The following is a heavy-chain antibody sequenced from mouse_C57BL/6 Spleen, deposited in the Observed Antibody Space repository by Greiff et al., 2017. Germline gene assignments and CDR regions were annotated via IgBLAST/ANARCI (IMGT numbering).Heavy chain of an antibody. J-gene: IGHJ2*01. CDR3: ARQGTGYYFDY. V-gene: IGHV5-12*01. CDR1: GFTFSDYY. CDR2: ISNGGGST. D-gene: IGHD4-1*01. Sequence: EVKLVESGGGLVQPGGSLKLSCAASGFTFSDYYMYWVRQTPEKRLEWVAYISNGGGSTYYPDTVKGRFTISRDNAKNTLYLQMSRLKSEDTAMXYCARQGTGYYFDYWGQGTTLTVSS.